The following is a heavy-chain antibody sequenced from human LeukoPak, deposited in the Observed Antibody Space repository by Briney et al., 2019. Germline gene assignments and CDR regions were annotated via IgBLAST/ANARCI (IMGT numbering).Heavy chain of an antibody. D-gene: IGHD2-2*01. CDR2: INTNTGNP. V-gene: IGHV7-4-1*02. J-gene: IGHJ4*02. CDR1: GYTFTSYA. CDR3: ARGRDIVVVPAAMRY. Sequence: ASVKVSCKASGYTFTSYAMNWVRQAPGQGLEWMGWINTNTGNPTYAQGFTGRFVFSLDTPVSTAYLQISSLKAEDTAVYYCARGRDIVVVPAAMRYWSQGTLVTVSS.